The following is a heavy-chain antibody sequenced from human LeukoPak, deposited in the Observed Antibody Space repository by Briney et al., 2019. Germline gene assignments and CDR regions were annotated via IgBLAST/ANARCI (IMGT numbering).Heavy chain of an antibody. CDR2: ISAYNGNT. Sequence: ASVKVSCKASGGTFRTFAISWVRQAPGQGLEWMGWISAYNGNTKYAQKVQGRVTMTTDTSTSTAYMEVRSLRSDDTAVYYCARGSPHRRNYDRSGYYSYYFDYWGQGTLVTVSS. CDR1: GGTFRTFA. J-gene: IGHJ4*02. V-gene: IGHV1-18*01. CDR3: ARGSPHRRNYDRSGYYSYYFDY. D-gene: IGHD3-22*01.